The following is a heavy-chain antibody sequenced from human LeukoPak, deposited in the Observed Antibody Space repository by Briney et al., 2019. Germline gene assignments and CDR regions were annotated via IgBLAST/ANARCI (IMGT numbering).Heavy chain of an antibody. J-gene: IGHJ4*02. V-gene: IGHV3-53*01. CDR1: GFTVSSNY. CDR2: IYSGGST. Sequence: GGSLRLSCAASGFTVSSNYMSWVRQAPGKGLEWVSVIYSGGSTYYADSVKGRFTISRDNSKNTLYLQMNSLRAEDTAVYYCARDRGYSYGYYFDHWGQGTLVTVSS. D-gene: IGHD5-18*01. CDR3: ARDRGYSYGYYFDH.